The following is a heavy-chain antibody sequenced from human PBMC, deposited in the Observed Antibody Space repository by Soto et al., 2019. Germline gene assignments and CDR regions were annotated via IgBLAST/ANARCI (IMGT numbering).Heavy chain of an antibody. CDR1: GFTFSSYW. J-gene: IGHJ3*02. Sequence: PGGSLRLSCAASGFTFSSYWMHWVRQVPGKGLLWVSRIDEYGNTINYADSVKGRFTISRDNAKNSLYLQMNSLRAEDTAVYYCARPLEVRDAFDIWGQGTVVTVSS. V-gene: IGHV3-74*01. CDR2: IDEYGNTI. D-gene: IGHD3-10*01. CDR3: ARPLEVRDAFDI.